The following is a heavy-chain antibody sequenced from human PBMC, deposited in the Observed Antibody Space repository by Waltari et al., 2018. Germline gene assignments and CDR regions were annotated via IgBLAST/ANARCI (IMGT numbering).Heavy chain of an antibody. CDR2: IIPSCGKE. CDR1: GGTFSSYA. D-gene: IGHD6-19*01. J-gene: IGHJ6*02. Sequence: QVQLVQSGAEVKKPGSSVKVYSKASGGTFSSYAISWVRQAPGEGIEWMGSIIPSCGKENSAQKFQGRVTIPPDKPTSTAYMELSSLRSEDTAVYYCARDGAGGGWYYSRGMDVWGQGTTVTLSS. V-gene: IGHV1-69*04. CDR3: ARDGAGGGWYYSRGMDV.